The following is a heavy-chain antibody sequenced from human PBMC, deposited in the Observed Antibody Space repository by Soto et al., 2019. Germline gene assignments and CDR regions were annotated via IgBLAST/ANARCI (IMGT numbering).Heavy chain of an antibody. J-gene: IGHJ4*02. CDR3: GRLSELDY. V-gene: IGHV3-11*01. CDR2: ISTTGTTT. Sequence: QVQLVESGGSLVKPGGSLRLSCAASGFTFSDYNMNWIRQAPGKGLEWVSYISTTGTTTYYADSVKGRFTISRDNAKNSLYRQVDSLRAEDAAVYYCGRLSELDYWGRGTLVTVSS. CDR1: GFTFSDYN.